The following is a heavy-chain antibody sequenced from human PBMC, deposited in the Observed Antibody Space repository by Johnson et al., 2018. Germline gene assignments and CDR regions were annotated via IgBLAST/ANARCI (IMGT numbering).Heavy chain of an antibody. CDR3: AKKGGGDSSGYYYAFDI. V-gene: IGHV3-30*18. D-gene: IGHD3-22*01. CDR2: ISYDGSNK. J-gene: IGHJ3*02. Sequence: QVQLVESGGGVVQPGRSLRLSCAASGFTFSSYGMHWVRQAPGKGLEWVAVISYDGSNKYYADSVKGRFTISRDNSKNTLYLQMKSLRAEEQGGYYWAKKGGGDSSGYYYAFDIGGQGTMVTVSS. CDR1: GFTFSSYG.